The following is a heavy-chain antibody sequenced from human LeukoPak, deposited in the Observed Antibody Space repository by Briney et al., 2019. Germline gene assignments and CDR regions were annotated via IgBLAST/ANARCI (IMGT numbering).Heavy chain of an antibody. CDR2: ISAYNGNT. D-gene: IGHD3-22*01. CDR3: ARTYYYDSSGYPVFDY. Sequence: ASVKVSCKASGYTFTSYGISWVRQAPGQGLEWMGWISAYNGNTNYAQKLQGRVTMTTDTSTSRAYMELRSLRSDDTAVYYCARTYYYDSSGYPVFDYWGQGTLVTVSS. J-gene: IGHJ4*02. CDR1: GYTFTSYG. V-gene: IGHV1-18*01.